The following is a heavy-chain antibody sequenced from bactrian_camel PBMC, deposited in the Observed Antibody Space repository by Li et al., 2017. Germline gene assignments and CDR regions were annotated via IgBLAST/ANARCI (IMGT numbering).Heavy chain of an antibody. Sequence: HVQLVESGGGSVQAGGSLRLACGASGFTFSSYSMAWFRQTPGKEREGVAGIDAGGKPYYTDSVKGRFTISKDNSQSTLFLQMNSLKPEDTAMYYCAVRYSRLSCGGAYWEDYHYWGPGTQVTVS. J-gene: IGHJ4*01. D-gene: IGHD2*01. CDR1: GFTFSSYS. CDR2: IDAGGKP. V-gene: IGHV3S55*01. CDR3: AVRYSRLSCGGAYWEDYHY.